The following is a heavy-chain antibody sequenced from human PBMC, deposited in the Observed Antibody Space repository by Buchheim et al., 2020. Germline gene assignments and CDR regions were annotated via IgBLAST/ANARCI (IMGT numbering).Heavy chain of an antibody. CDR1: GFTFSNSA. V-gene: IGHV3-74*02. CDR2: INSSGSRR. CDR3: ARHWSYAMDF. J-gene: IGHJ6*02. Sequence: EVQLLESGGGLVQPGGSLRLSCVASGFTFSNSAMRWVRQAPGKGLVWVSPINSSGSRRSYADSVKGRFTISRDNAKNTVYLNMNSVGAADAAVYYCARHWSYAMDFWGQGTT.